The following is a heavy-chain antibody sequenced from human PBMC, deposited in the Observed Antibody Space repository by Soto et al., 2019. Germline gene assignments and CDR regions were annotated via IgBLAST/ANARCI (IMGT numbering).Heavy chain of an antibody. V-gene: IGHV3-48*02. D-gene: IGHD2-15*01. Sequence: EVQLVESGGGLVQPGGSLRLSCEASGFIFNNYDMNWVRQAPGKGVEWVSYISSSSSTIYNADSVKGRFTISRDNAKKSLYMQMNSLRDEDMAVYYCARGGCIDGSCQGAWTMDVWGQGTTVTVSS. CDR1: GFIFNNYD. J-gene: IGHJ6*02. CDR2: ISSSSSTI. CDR3: ARGGCIDGSCQGAWTMDV.